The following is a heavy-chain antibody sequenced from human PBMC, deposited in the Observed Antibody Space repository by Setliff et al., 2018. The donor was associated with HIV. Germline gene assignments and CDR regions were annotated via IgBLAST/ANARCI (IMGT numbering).Heavy chain of an antibody. CDR2: ISPDGSRN. CDR1: GFTFNNFW. CDR3: ARVLLITNAVYGVVSNQFDP. V-gene: IGHV3-7*03. J-gene: IGHJ5*02. D-gene: IGHD3-3*01. Sequence: SLKISCAASGFTFNNFWMHWVRQAPGKGLEWVASISPDGSRNHCVGSVKGRFTASRDNAKSSLYLQMNSLRAEDTAVYYCARVLLITNAVYGVVSNQFDPWGQGTLVTVSS.